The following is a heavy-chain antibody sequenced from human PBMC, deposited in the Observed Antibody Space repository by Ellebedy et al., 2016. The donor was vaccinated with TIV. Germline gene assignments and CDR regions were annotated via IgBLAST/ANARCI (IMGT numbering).Heavy chain of an antibody. V-gene: IGHV3-48*04. J-gene: IGHJ4*02. CDR1: GFPFSNYA. CDR2: ISCRTTPI. D-gene: IGHD6-13*01. Sequence: GESLKISXTASGFPFSNYAMNWIPQAPGKGPERVSFISCRTTPIFYADSVKGRFTISRDNAKNSLYLQMDSLRAEDTAVYYCGGAAAGMISPFDYWGQGTLVTVSS. CDR3: GGAAAGMISPFDY.